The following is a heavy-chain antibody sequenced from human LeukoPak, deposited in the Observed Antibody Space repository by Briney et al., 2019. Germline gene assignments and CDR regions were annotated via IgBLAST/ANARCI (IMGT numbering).Heavy chain of an antibody. J-gene: IGHJ4*02. V-gene: IGHV3-23*01. CDR1: GFTFSTYA. Sequence: PGRSLRLSCAASGFTFSTYAMSWVRQAPGKGLEWVSAISGSGGTTYYADSVKGRFTISRDNSKNTLSLQMNSLRAEDTAVYYCATLPSTRFPYGNNYGYLFKYWGQGTLATVSS. CDR2: ISGSGGTT. D-gene: IGHD5-18*01. CDR3: ATLPSTRFPYGNNYGYLFKY.